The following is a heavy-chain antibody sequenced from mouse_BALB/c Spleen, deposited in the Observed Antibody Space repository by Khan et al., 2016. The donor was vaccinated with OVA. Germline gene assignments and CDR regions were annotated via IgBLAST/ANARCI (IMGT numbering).Heavy chain of an antibody. CDR1: GYTFTSYT. Sequence: QVQLQQSGAELARPGASVKMSCKASGYTFTSYTIHWIKVRPGQGLECIGFINPSNGYTNYNQKFKDKATLTADKSSTTVHMQLSSLTSDDSAVYNCVRDGAYHRNDGWFAYWGQGTLVTVSA. D-gene: IGHD2-14*01. CDR2: INPSNGYT. CDR3: VRDGAYHRNDGWFAY. J-gene: IGHJ3*01. V-gene: IGHV1-4*01.